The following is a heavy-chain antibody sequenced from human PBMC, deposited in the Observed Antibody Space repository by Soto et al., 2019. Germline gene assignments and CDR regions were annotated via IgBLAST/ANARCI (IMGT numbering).Heavy chain of an antibody. CDR2: IIPIFGTP. Sequence: SVKVSCKASEGTFKNYAISWIRQAPGHGLEWMGGIIPIFGTPNYAQRFQGRVTISADKTTTTAYMDLTGLISDDTAVYYCARVLEGSSWNAIDFWGPGTLVTVSS. CDR3: ARVLEGSSWNAIDF. V-gene: IGHV1-69*06. CDR1: EGTFKNYA. J-gene: IGHJ4*02. D-gene: IGHD6-13*01.